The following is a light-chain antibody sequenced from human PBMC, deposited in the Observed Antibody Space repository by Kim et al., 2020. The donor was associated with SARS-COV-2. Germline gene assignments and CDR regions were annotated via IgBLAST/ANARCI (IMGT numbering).Light chain of an antibody. CDR2: DVS. CDR1: QNVNNY. V-gene: IGKV3-11*01. CDR3: QHRNNWPVT. J-gene: IGKJ4*01. Sequence: EIVLTQSPATLSLSPGDRATLSCRASQNVNNYLAWFQQKPGQPPRLLLYDVSNRATGIPARFSGTGSGTDFTLTISSLEPEDFAVYYCQHRNNWPVTFGGGTKVDIK.